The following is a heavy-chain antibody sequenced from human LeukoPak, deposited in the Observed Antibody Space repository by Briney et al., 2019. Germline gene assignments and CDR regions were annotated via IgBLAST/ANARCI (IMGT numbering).Heavy chain of an antibody. CDR3: ASLGPDYYGSGMGGDY. CDR2: INPNSGGT. CDR1: GYTFTGYY. D-gene: IGHD3-10*01. Sequence: ASVKVSCKASGYTFTGYYMHWVRQAPGQGLEWMGWINPNSGGTNYAQKFQGRVTMTRDTSISTAYMELSRLRSDDTAVYYCASLGPDYYGSGMGGDYWGQGTLVTVSS. J-gene: IGHJ4*02. V-gene: IGHV1-2*02.